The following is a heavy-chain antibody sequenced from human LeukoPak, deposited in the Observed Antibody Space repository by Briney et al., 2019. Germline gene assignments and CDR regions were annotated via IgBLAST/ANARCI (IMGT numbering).Heavy chain of an antibody. V-gene: IGHV1-18*01. CDR3: ARVERDDILVIVGAFSFDY. Sequence: GASVKVSCKASGYTFTSYGITWVRQAPGQGLEWMGWISGYSGNTNYGQKVQDRVTMTKDTSTSTAYMELRSLRYDDTAVYYCARVERDDILVIVGAFSFDYWGHGTLVTVSS. J-gene: IGHJ4*01. CDR1: GYTFTSYG. D-gene: IGHD2-15*01. CDR2: ISGYSGNT.